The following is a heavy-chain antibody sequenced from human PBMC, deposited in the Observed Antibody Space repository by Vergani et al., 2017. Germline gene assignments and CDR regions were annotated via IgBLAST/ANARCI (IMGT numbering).Heavy chain of an antibody. D-gene: IGHD2-15*01. V-gene: IGHV4-61*02. CDR1: GGSINSHNYY. CDR3: ARGSCRGGSCYKPRFDY. J-gene: IGHJ4*02. CDR2: LRTSGST. Sequence: QVQLQESGPGLVKPSQTLSLTCTVSGGSINSHNYYWSWIRQPAGKGLEWIGRLRTSGSTNYNPSLKSRVTMSEDTSKNQFSLNLTSGTAADTAVYFCARGSCRGGSCYKPRFDYWGQGILVTVSS.